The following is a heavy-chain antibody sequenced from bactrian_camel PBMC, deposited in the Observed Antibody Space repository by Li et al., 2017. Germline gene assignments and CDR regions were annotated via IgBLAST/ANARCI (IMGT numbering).Heavy chain of an antibody. D-gene: IGHD1*01. CDR2: IVTGGGTT. Sequence: QLVESGGGLVQPGGSLRLSCAASGHSYSSACMGWFRQAPGKEREGVAYIVTGGGTTYYVDSVKGRFTISLDNAKNTLYLEMNSLRPEDTAMYYCAASLGKTYCSAAFFLSRLRPNFGFMGQGTQVTVS. J-gene: IGHJ4*01. CDR1: GHSYSSAC. V-gene: IGHV3S1*01.